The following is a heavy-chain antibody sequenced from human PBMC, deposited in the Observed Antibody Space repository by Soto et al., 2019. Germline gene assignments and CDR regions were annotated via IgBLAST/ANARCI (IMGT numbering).Heavy chain of an antibody. D-gene: IGHD5-12*01. V-gene: IGHV3-30-3*01. J-gene: IGHJ4*02. CDR3: ARGRWLQSSRDY. CDR1: GFTFSSYA. Sequence: QVQLVESGGGVVQPGWSLRLSCAASGFTFSSYAMHWVRQAPGKGLEWVAVISYDGSNKYYADSVKGRFTISRDNSKNTLYLQMNSLRAEDTAVYYCARGRWLQSSRDYWGQGTLVTVSS. CDR2: ISYDGSNK.